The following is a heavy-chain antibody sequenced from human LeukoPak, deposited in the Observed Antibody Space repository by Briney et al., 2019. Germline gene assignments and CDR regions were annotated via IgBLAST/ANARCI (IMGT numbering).Heavy chain of an antibody. CDR1: GFTFSSYW. D-gene: IGHD4-17*01. CDR3: ASGVTVTTYYYYGMDV. V-gene: IGHV3-74*01. J-gene: IGHJ6*04. Sequence: GGSLRLSCAASGFTFSSYWMHWVRQAPGKGLVWVSRINSDGSSTSYADSVKGRFTISRDNAKNTLYLQMNSLRAEDTAVYYCASGVTVTTYYYYGMDVWGKGTTVTVSS. CDR2: INSDGSST.